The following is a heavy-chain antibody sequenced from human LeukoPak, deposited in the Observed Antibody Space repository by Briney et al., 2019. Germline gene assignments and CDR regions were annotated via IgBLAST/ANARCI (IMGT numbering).Heavy chain of an antibody. CDR2: INQDGSEK. CDR3: ASGDGL. D-gene: IGHD3-10*01. V-gene: IGHV3-7*02. Sequence: GGSLRLSCAAPGFTFSSYWMSWVRQAPGKGLEWVANINQDGSEKYYVDSVKGRFTISRDNAKNSLSLQMNSLRAEDTAVFYCASGDGLWGQGTLVTVSS. CDR1: GFTFSSYW. J-gene: IGHJ4*02.